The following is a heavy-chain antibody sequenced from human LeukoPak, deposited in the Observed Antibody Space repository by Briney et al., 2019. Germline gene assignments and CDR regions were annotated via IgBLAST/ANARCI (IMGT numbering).Heavy chain of an antibody. J-gene: IGHJ4*02. CDR2: IYNGGRT. CDR3: AKYIVATNSNLVAATRRYFDY. D-gene: IGHD2-15*01. Sequence: GGSLRLSCAASGFTVSSNYMSWVRQAPGKGLEWVSVIYNGGRTYYADSVKGRFTMSRDNSKNTLYLQMNSLSAEDTAVYYCAKYIVATNSNLVAATRRYFDYWGQGTLVTVSS. V-gene: IGHV3-53*01. CDR1: GFTVSSNY.